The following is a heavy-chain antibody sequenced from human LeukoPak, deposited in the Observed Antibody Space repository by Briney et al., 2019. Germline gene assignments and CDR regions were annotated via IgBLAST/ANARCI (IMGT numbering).Heavy chain of an antibody. D-gene: IGHD3-10*01. CDR3: ARSLEDLGRITVVRGVINWFDP. J-gene: IGHJ5*02. V-gene: IGHV4-59*08. Sequence: SETLSLTCTVSGGSISSYYWIWIRQPPGKGLEWIGYIYYSGSTNYNPSLKSRVTISVDTSKNQFSLKLSSVPAADTAVYYCARSLEDLGRITVVRGVINWFDPWGQGTLVAVSS. CDR2: IYYSGST. CDR1: GGSISSYY.